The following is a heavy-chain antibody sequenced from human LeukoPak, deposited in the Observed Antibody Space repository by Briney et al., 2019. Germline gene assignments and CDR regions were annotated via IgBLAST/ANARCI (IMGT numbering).Heavy chain of an antibody. CDR2: ITSSSATI. Sequence: PGGSLRLSCAASGFTFSSYSMNWVRQAPGKGLEWVSYITSSSATIYYADSVKGRFTISRDNSKNTLYLQMNSLRAEDTAVYYCAKDSPAIWGQGTLVTVSS. J-gene: IGHJ4*02. CDR1: GFTFSSYS. V-gene: IGHV3-48*01. CDR3: AKDSPAI.